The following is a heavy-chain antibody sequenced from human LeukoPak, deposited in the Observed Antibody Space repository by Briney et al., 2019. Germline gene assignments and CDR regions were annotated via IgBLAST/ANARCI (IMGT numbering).Heavy chain of an antibody. J-gene: IGHJ3*02. CDR1: GGSISSSSYY. V-gene: IGHV4-39*01. CDR3: ASHPPTYYYDSEGGAFDI. Sequence: PSETLSLTCTVSGGSISSSSYYWGWIRQPPGKGLEWIGSIYYSGSTYYNPSLKSRVTISVDTSKNQFSLKLSPVTAADTAVYYCASHPPTYYYDSEGGAFDIWGQGTMVTVSS. CDR2: IYYSGST. D-gene: IGHD3-22*01.